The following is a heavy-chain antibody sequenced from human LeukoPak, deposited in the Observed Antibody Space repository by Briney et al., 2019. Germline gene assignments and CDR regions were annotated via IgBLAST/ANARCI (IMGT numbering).Heavy chain of an antibody. CDR3: ARDRSISAAGDTY. D-gene: IGHD6-13*01. CDR1: GFTFSTYW. J-gene: IGHJ4*02. V-gene: IGHV3-74*01. CDR2: VNRDGSST. Sequence: GGSLRLSCTASGFTFSTYWMGWVRQAPGKGLVWVSRVNRDGSSTSYADSVKGRFTISRDNAKNTLSLQMNSLRAEDTAVYYCARDRSISAAGDTYWGQGTLVTVSS.